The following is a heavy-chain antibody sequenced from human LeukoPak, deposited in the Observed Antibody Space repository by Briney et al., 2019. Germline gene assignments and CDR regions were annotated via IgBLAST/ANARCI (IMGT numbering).Heavy chain of an antibody. Sequence: GGSLKLSCAASGFTFTSYLMSWVRQAPGKGLEWVANIKQDGSEKYYVDSVKGRFTISRDNAKNSLYLQMNSLRAEDTAMYYCARDIGDYWGQGTLVTVSS. J-gene: IGHJ4*02. V-gene: IGHV3-7*05. CDR1: GFTFTSYL. CDR2: IKQDGSEK. CDR3: ARDIGDY. D-gene: IGHD2-15*01.